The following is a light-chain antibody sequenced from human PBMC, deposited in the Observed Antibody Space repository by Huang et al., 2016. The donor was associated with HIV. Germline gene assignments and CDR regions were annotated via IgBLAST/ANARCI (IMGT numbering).Light chain of an antibody. CDR1: QSISNY. Sequence: EIVLTQSPATLSLSPGEKATLSCRASQSISNYLAWYQHKPGQPPRLLIYAASNRATGIPARFSGRRSGTDFTLTISSLEPDDFAVYYCQQRSHWPPVTFGQGTRLEI. J-gene: IGKJ5*01. CDR2: AAS. CDR3: QQRSHWPPVT. V-gene: IGKV3-11*01.